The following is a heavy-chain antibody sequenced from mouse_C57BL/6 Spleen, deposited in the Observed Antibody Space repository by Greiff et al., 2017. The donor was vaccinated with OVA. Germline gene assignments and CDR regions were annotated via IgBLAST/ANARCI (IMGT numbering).Heavy chain of an antibody. V-gene: IGHV1-69*01. Sequence: VQLQQPGAELVMPGASVKLSCKASGYTFTSYWMHWVKQRPGQGLEWIGEIDPSDSYTNYNQKFKGKSTLTVDKSSSTAYMQLSSLTSEDSAVYYCARFTTVVARAMDYWGQGTSVTVSS. CDR2: IDPSDSYT. J-gene: IGHJ4*01. CDR1: GYTFTSYW. CDR3: ARFTTVVARAMDY. D-gene: IGHD1-1*01.